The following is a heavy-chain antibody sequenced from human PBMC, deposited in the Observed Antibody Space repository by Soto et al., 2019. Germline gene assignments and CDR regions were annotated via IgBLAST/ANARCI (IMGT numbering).Heavy chain of an antibody. CDR2: ASPDGTST. D-gene: IGHD4-17*01. Sequence: GGSLRLSCAASGFTFSSFWMHWVRQAPGKGLEWVSRASPDGTSTSYADSVKGRFTISRDNAKNTLFMQMNSLRAEDTAVYYCTRHGSGDYFLFDPWGQGTLVTVSS. CDR3: TRHGSGDYFLFDP. J-gene: IGHJ5*02. CDR1: GFTFSSFW. V-gene: IGHV3-74*01.